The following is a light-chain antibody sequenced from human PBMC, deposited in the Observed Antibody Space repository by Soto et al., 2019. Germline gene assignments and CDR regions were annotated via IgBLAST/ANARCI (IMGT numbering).Light chain of an antibody. CDR3: QHDPSSPLST. J-gene: IGKJ2*01. Sequence: EIVLTQSPGTLSLSPGERATLSCRASQSVGSYLAWYQQKPGQAPRLLIYDASSRATGIPDRFSGSGSGTDFTLTISRLEPEDFAVYYCQHDPSSPLSTFGQGTTLEIK. CDR1: QSVGSY. CDR2: DAS. V-gene: IGKV3-20*01.